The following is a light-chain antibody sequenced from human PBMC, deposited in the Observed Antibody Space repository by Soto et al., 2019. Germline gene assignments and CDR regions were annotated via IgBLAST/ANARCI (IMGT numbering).Light chain of an antibody. J-gene: IGKJ2*01. CDR1: QSVSSSY. V-gene: IGKV3D-7*01. CDR2: GAS. CDR3: QQDYNLPMYT. Sequence: PGERVTLSCRASQSVSSSYLTWYQQKPGQAPRLLIYGASTRATSIPARFSGSGSGTDFTLTISSLQPEDFAVYYCQQDYNLPMYTFGKGTQLAIK.